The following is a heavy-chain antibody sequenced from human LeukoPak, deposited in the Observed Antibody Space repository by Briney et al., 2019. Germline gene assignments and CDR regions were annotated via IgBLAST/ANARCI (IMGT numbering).Heavy chain of an antibody. V-gene: IGHV3-30*02. CDR3: TRVSWRGEIF. CDR1: GFTFSSYG. Sequence: GGSLRLSCAASGFTFSSYGMHWVRQAPGKGLEWVAFIRYDGSNKYYADSVKGRFTISRDNSKKSLFLQMTSLRAEDTAVYYCTRVSWRGEIFWGQGTLVSVSS. J-gene: IGHJ4*02. CDR2: IRYDGSNK. D-gene: IGHD3-3*01.